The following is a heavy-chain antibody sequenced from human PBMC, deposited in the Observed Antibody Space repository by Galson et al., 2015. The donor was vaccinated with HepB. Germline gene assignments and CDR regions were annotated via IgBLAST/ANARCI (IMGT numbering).Heavy chain of an antibody. J-gene: IGHJ3*02. CDR3: TTDGWFGDGYYDSSGYSKSDAFDI. V-gene: IGHV3-15*07. Sequence: SLRLSCAASGFTFSNAWMNWVRQAPGKGLEWVGRIKSKTDGGTTDYAAPVKGRFTISRDDSKNTLYLQMNSLKTEDTAVYYCTTDGWFGDGYYDSSGYSKSDAFDIWGQGTMVTVSS. CDR2: IKSKTDGGTT. CDR1: GFTFSNAW. D-gene: IGHD3-22*01.